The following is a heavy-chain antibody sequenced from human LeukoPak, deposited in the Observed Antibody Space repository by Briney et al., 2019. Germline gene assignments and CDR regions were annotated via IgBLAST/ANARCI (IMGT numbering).Heavy chain of an antibody. Sequence: SETLSLTCTVSGGSISSYYWSWIRQPPGKGLEWIGYIYYSGSTNYNPSLKSRVTISVDTSKNQFPLKLSSVTAADTAVYYCARVRAYSSSWCSRDYGMDVWGQGTTVTVSS. CDR3: ARVRAYSSSWCSRDYGMDV. J-gene: IGHJ6*02. D-gene: IGHD6-13*01. CDR1: GGSISSYY. CDR2: IYYSGST. V-gene: IGHV4-59*01.